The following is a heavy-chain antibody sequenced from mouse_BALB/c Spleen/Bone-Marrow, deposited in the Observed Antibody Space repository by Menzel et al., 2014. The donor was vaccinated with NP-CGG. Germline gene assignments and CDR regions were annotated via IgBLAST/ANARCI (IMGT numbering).Heavy chain of an antibody. Sequence: VKLMESGPGLVAPSQRLSITCTVSGFSLTNYCVHWVRQPPGKGLEWLGAIWAGGSTNYKSALMSRLSISKDNSKSQVFLKMNSLQTDDTAMYYCARDGATATLAYWGQGTLVTVSA. V-gene: IGHV2-9*02. CDR3: ARDGATATLAY. J-gene: IGHJ3*01. CDR1: GFSLTNYC. CDR2: IWAGGST. D-gene: IGHD1-2*01.